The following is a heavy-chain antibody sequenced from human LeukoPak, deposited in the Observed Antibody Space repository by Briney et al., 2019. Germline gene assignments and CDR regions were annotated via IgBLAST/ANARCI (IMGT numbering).Heavy chain of an antibody. CDR2: LYSGGNT. Sequence: PGGSLRLSCVVSGFTVSSNYMSWVRQAPGKGLEWVSVLYSGGNTYHADSVKGRFTISRDNSKNTLYLQMNSLRAEDTAVYYCARALRFLEWLGAWGQGTLVTVSS. J-gene: IGHJ5*02. CDR1: GFTVSSNY. V-gene: IGHV3-53*05. D-gene: IGHD3-3*01. CDR3: ARALRFLEWLGA.